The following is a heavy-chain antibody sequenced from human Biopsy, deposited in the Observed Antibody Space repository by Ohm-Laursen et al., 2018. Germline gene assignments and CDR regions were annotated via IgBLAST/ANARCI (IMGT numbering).Heavy chain of an antibody. CDR3: ARGIGSMVRGVIINVNNWFDP. J-gene: IGHJ5*02. CDR1: GYTFTTYA. V-gene: IGHV1-18*01. Sequence: SVKVSCNASGYTFTTYAISWVRQAPGQGLEWMGWISTYNGNTNYAQKVQGGVTMTTDTSTSTAYMELRSLRSDDTAVYYCARGIGSMVRGVIINVNNWFDPWGQGTLVTVSS. CDR2: ISTYNGNT. D-gene: IGHD3-10*01.